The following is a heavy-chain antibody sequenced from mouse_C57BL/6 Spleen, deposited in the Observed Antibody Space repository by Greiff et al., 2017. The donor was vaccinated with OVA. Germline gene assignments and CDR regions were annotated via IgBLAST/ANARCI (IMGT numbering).Heavy chain of an antibody. CDR3: VRGNSLRYFDV. CDR1: GFSFNTYA. J-gene: IGHJ1*03. V-gene: IGHV10-1*01. Sequence: GGGLVQPKGSLKLSCAASGFSFNTYAMNWVRQAPGKGLEWVARIRSKSNNYATYYADSVKDRFTISRDDSESMLYLQMNNLKTEDTAMYYCVRGNSLRYFDVWGTGTTVTVSS. CDR2: IRSKSNNYAT. D-gene: IGHD6-1*01.